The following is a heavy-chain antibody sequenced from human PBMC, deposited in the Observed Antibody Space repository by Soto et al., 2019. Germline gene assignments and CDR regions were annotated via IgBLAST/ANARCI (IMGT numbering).Heavy chain of an antibody. Sequence: PGGSLRLSCAASGFTFSSYAMHWVRQAPGKGLEWVAVISYDGSNKYYADSVKGRFTISRDNSKNTLYLQMNSLRAEDTAVYYCARSRSDAFDIWGQGTMVTVSS. V-gene: IGHV3-30-3*01. CDR1: GFTFSSYA. CDR2: ISYDGSNK. D-gene: IGHD6-6*01. CDR3: ARSRSDAFDI. J-gene: IGHJ3*02.